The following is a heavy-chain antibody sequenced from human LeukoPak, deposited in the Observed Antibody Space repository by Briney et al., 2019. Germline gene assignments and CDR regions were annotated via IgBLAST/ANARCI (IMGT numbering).Heavy chain of an antibody. CDR3: ARDRGSSWYVDY. Sequence: APVKVSCKASRYIFTSYYIHWVRQAPGQGLEWMGWINPNSGGTNYAQKFQDRVTMTGDTSISTAYMELSRLRSDDTAVYYCARDRGSSWYVDYWGQGTLVTVSS. CDR1: RYIFTSYY. J-gene: IGHJ4*02. D-gene: IGHD6-13*01. CDR2: INPNSGGT. V-gene: IGHV1-2*02.